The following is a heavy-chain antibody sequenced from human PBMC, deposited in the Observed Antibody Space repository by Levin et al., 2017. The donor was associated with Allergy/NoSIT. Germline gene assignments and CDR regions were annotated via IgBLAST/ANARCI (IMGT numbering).Heavy chain of an antibody. CDR3: AKDKTSYNWNDGPAFDI. V-gene: IGHV3-23*01. CDR1: GFTFSSYA. D-gene: IGHD1-20*01. J-gene: IGHJ3*02. Sequence: PGGSLRLSCAASGFTFSSYAMSWVRQAPGKGLEWVSTIGGSDTSTYHADSVKGRFTISRDNSKNTLDLQMNSLRAEDTAVYYCAKDKTSYNWNDGPAFDIWGQGTMVTVSS. CDR2: IGGSDTST.